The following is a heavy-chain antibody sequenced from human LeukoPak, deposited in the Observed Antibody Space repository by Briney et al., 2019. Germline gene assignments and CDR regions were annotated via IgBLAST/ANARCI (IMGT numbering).Heavy chain of an antibody. D-gene: IGHD2-15*01. V-gene: IGHV3-21*01. Sequence: KSGGSLRLSCAASGFTFSSYSMNWVRQAPGKGLEWVSSISTSSSYIYYADSVKGRFTISRDNAKNSLYLQMNSLRAEDTAVYYCARGPTNLVTAASGWFDPWGQGTLVTVSS. CDR3: ARGPTNLVTAASGWFDP. J-gene: IGHJ5*02. CDR2: ISTSSSYI. CDR1: GFTFSSYS.